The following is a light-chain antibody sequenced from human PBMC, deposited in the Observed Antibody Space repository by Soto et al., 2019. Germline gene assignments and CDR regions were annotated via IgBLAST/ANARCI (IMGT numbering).Light chain of an antibody. CDR2: GAS. Sequence: EIVVTPSPATLSVSPWERATLSCRASQSVSSNLAWYQHKPGQTPRLLIYGASTRATGIPARFSGSGSATEFTLTISSLQSEDFAVYYCQQYKNWPAITFGQGTRLENK. CDR1: QSVSSN. J-gene: IGKJ5*01. CDR3: QQYKNWPAIT. V-gene: IGKV3D-15*01.